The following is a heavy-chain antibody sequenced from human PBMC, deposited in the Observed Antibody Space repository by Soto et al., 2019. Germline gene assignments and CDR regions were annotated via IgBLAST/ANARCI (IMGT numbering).Heavy chain of an antibody. V-gene: IGHV3-30-3*01. CDR2: ISYDGSNK. Sequence: QVQLVESGGGVVQPGRSLRLSCAASGFTFSSYAMHWVRQAPGKGLEWVAVISYDGSNKYYADSVKGRFTISRDNSENTLYLQMNSLRAEDTAVYYCARGVGGPYYYYYYGMDVWGQGTTVTVSS. CDR1: GFTFSSYA. D-gene: IGHD2-15*01. J-gene: IGHJ6*02. CDR3: ARGVGGPYYYYYYGMDV.